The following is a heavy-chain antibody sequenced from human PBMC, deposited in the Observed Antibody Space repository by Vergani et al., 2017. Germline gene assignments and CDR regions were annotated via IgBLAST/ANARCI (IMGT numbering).Heavy chain of an antibody. CDR2: IRSKAYGGTT. CDR3: TRDNAGLLWFGELSEGPTYFDY. CDR1: GFTFGDYA. V-gene: IGHV3-49*03. J-gene: IGHJ4*02. D-gene: IGHD3-10*01. Sequence: EVQLVESGGGLVQPGRSLRLSCTASGFTFGDYAMSWFRQAPGKGLEWVGFIRSKAYGGTTEYAASVKGRFTISRDDSKSIAYLQMNSLKTEDTAVYYCTRDNAGLLWFGELSEGPTYFDYWGQGTLVTVSS.